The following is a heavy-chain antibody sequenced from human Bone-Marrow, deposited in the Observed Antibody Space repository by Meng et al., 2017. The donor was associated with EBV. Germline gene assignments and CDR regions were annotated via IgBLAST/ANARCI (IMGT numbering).Heavy chain of an antibody. Sequence: REGSGARLAMPSGTLSLTAAVSVGSISNSNWWRWVRQPPGKGLEWIGEIYHSGSTNYNPSLKSRVTISVDKSKNQFSLKLSSVTAADTAVYYCARDLYDSGGYTEVYFDYWGQGTLVTVSS. J-gene: IGHJ4*02. D-gene: IGHD3-22*01. V-gene: IGHV4-4*02. CDR2: IYHSGST. CDR1: VGSISNSNW. CDR3: ARDLYDSGGYTEVYFDY.